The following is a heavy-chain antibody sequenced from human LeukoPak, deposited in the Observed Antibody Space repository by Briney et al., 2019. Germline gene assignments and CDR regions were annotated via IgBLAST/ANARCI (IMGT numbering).Heavy chain of an antibody. CDR1: GYIFTSYG. CDR2: ISAYNGNT. D-gene: IGHD6-6*01. J-gene: IGHJ4*02. V-gene: IGHV1-18*01. Sequence: ASVKVSCKASGYIFTSYGISWVRQAPGQGLEWMGWISAYNGNTNYAQKFQGRVTMTRDTSTSTVYMELSSLRSEDTAVYYCARLTTSSSSDYWGQGTLVTVSS. CDR3: ARLTTSSSSDY.